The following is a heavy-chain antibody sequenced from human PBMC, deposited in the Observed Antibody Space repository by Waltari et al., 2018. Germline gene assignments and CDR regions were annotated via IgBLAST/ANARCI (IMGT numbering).Heavy chain of an antibody. D-gene: IGHD3-3*01. CDR3: AKDGSYGEFLEWLDYYYMDV. Sequence: EVQLVESGGGLVQPGGSLRLSCAASGFTFSSYAMSWVRQAPGKGLGWVSAISGSGGSTYYADSVKGRFTISRDNSKNTLYLQMNSLRAEDTAVYYCAKDGSYGEFLEWLDYYYMDVWGKGTTVTVSS. CDR1: GFTFSSYA. CDR2: ISGSGGST. V-gene: IGHV3-23*04. J-gene: IGHJ6*03.